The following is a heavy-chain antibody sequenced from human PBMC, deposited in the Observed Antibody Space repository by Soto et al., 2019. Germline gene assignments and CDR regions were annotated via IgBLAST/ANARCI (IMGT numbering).Heavy chain of an antibody. CDR2: IIPAFGTT. CDR1: GDSFGSYA. J-gene: IGHJ5*02. CDR3: ARETFGRFDP. V-gene: IGHV1-69*01. D-gene: IGHD3-10*01. Sequence: QMQLVQSGPEVKKPGSSVKVSCKASGDSFGSYAVSWVRQAPGQGLEWMGAIIPAFGTTNYTQKFQGRVTITADDSTTTAYMELSSLRSDDTAVYYCARETFGRFDPWGQGTLVTVSS.